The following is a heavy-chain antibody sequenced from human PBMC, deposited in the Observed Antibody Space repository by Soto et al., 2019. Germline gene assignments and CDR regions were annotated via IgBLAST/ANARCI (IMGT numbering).Heavy chain of an antibody. V-gene: IGHV1-69*13. CDR2: IIPIFGTA. D-gene: IGHD1-1*01. CDR1: GCTFSSYA. CDR3: ARIRYNWNDGELDY. J-gene: IGHJ4*02. Sequence: SVKVSCKASGCTFSSYAISWVRQAPGQGLEWMGGIIPIFGTANYAQKFQGRVTITADESTSTAYMELSSLRSEDTAVYYCARIRYNWNDGELDYWGQGTLVTVSS.